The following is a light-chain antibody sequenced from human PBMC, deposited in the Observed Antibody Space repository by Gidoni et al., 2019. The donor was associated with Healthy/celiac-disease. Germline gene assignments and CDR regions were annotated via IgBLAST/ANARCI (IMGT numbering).Light chain of an antibody. J-gene: IGKJ4*01. CDR1: QSVSSSY. CDR3: QQYGSSPLT. Sequence: IVFPQSPGTLSLSPGERATLSCRASQSVSSSYLAWYQQKPGQAPRLLIYGASSRATGIPDRFSGSGSGTDFTLTISRLEPEDFAVYYCQQYGSSPLTCGGXTKVEIK. CDR2: GAS. V-gene: IGKV3-20*01.